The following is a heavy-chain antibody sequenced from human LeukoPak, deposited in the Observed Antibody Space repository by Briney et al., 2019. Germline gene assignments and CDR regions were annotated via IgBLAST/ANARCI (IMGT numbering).Heavy chain of an antibody. V-gene: IGHV1-46*01. Sequence: ASVKVSCKASGYIFTTYFIHWVRQAPRQGLEWMGVINPSGGYTTYAQEFQGRVTMTSDTSTSTLYMELSSLTSEDTAIYYCARRGGSLVFDYWGQGTLVTVPS. D-gene: IGHD3-10*01. CDR3: ARRGGSLVFDY. CDR1: GYIFTTYF. J-gene: IGHJ4*02. CDR2: INPSGGYT.